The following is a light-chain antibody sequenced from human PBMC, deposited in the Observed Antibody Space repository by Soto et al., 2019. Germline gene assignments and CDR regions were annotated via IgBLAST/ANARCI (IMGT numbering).Light chain of an antibody. CDR2: GSS. Sequence: EIVLTQSPGTLSLSPGERATLSCWASQSISSNYLAWYQQKPGQPPRLLISGSSIRATGIPKRFSGSASGTNFTLTISSLEPEDFAVFYCQQYGSSPFTFDPGTKVDFK. V-gene: IGKV3-20*01. CDR3: QQYGSSPFT. CDR1: QSISSNY. J-gene: IGKJ3*01.